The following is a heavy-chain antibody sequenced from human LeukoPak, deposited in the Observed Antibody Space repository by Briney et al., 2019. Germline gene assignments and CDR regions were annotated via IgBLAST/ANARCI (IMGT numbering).Heavy chain of an antibody. J-gene: IGHJ4*02. Sequence: ASVKLSCKVSGYTLTELSMHCVRQAPGKGLEWMGGFDPEDGETIYAQKFQGRVTMTQDTSTDTSYMELSSLRSEDTAVYYCATLSRVATIDYFDYWGQGTLVTVSS. CDR2: FDPEDGET. D-gene: IGHD5-12*01. CDR1: GYTLTELS. CDR3: ATLSRVATIDYFDY. V-gene: IGHV1-24*01.